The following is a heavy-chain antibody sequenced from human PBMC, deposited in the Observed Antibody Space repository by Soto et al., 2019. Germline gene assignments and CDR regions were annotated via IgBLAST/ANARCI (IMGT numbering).Heavy chain of an antibody. CDR3: ARDPLLLRSDDIDY. J-gene: IGHJ4*02. CDR2: ISSSSGTI. D-gene: IGHD4-17*01. V-gene: IGHV3-48*01. CDR1: GFTSSGYS. Sequence: GGSLRLCCAASGFTSSGYSMNWVRQAPGKGLELVSYISSSSGTIYYADSVKGRFTISRDNAKNSLYLQMNSLRVEDTAVYYCARDPLLLRSDDIDYWGQGTLVTVSS.